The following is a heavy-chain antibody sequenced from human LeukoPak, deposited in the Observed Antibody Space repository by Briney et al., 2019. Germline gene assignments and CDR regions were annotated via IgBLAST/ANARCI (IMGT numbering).Heavy chain of an antibody. CDR2: ISGSGGST. J-gene: IGHJ5*02. CDR3: AKRAITMVRGVRSLNWFDP. V-gene: IGHV3-23*01. Sequence: SGGSLRLSCAASGFTFSSYAMSWVRQAPGKGLEWVSAISGSGGSTYYADSVKGRFTISRDNSKNTLYLQMNSLRAEDTAVYYCAKRAITMVRGVRSLNWFDPWGQGTLVTVSS. CDR1: GFTFSSYA. D-gene: IGHD3-10*01.